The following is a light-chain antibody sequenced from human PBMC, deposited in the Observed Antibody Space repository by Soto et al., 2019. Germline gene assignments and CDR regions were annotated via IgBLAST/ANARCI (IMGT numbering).Light chain of an antibody. Sequence: QSVLTQPPSASGTPGQRVTISCSGSSSNNGSNSVNWYQQLPGAAPKLLIYSNNQRPSGVPDRFSGSKSGTSASLAISRLQSEDEADYYCAAWDDSLNGREVFGTGTKVTVL. J-gene: IGLJ1*01. CDR1: SSNNGSNS. V-gene: IGLV1-44*01. CDR3: AAWDDSLNGREV. CDR2: SNN.